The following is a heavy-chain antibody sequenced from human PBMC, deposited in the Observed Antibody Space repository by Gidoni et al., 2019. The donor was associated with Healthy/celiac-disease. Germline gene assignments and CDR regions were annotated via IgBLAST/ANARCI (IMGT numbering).Heavy chain of an antibody. Sequence: QVQLVESGGGLVKPGGSLRLSCAASGFTFSDYYMSWIRQAPGKGREWVSYISISVSTIYYAASVKGRFPLSRDNAKNSLYLQMNSLRAEDTAVYYCARDIYHWNDRYFDYWGQGTLVTASS. V-gene: IGHV3-11*01. CDR1: GFTFSDYY. J-gene: IGHJ4*02. CDR2: ISISVSTI. CDR3: ARDIYHWNDRYFDY. D-gene: IGHD1-1*01.